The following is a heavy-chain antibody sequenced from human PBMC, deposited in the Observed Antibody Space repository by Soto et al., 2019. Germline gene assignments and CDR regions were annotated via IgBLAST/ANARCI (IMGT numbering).Heavy chain of an antibody. D-gene: IGHD3-16*01. Sequence: WGSLRLSCAASGFTFSSYEMNWVRQAPGKGLEWVSYISSSGSTIYYADSVKGRFTISRDNAKNSLYLQMKSLRAEDTAVYYCARGGLGENRYWGQGTLVTVSS. V-gene: IGHV3-48*03. CDR2: ISSSGSTI. CDR3: ARGGLGENRY. CDR1: GFTFSSYE. J-gene: IGHJ4*02.